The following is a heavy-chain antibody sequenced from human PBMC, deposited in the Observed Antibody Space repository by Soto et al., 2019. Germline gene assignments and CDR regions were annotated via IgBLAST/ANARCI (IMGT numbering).Heavy chain of an antibody. D-gene: IGHD1-1*01. CDR3: ARAKGHNWTDVLSDY. CDR2: SSAYNGNT. Sequence: ASVKVSCKASGYTFTSYGISWVRQAPGQGLEWMGWSSAYNGNTNYAQKLQGRVTMTTDTSTSTAYMELRSLRSDDTAVYYCARAKGHNWTDVLSDYWGQGTLVTVSS. CDR1: GYTFTSYG. V-gene: IGHV1-18*01. J-gene: IGHJ4*02.